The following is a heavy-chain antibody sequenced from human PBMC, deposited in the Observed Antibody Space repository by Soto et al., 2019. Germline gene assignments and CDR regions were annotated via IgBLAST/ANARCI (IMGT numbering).Heavy chain of an antibody. J-gene: IGHJ4*02. D-gene: IGHD3-3*01. Sequence: SETLSLTCTVSGGSISSGAYYWSWIRQHPGKGLEWIGYIHYSGSTYYNPPLRSRLAISLDTSKNQFSLKLSSVTAADTAVYYCARTTITIFGVVPYYFDYWGQGILVTVSS. V-gene: IGHV4-31*03. CDR3: ARTTITIFGVVPYYFDY. CDR1: GGSISSGAYY. CDR2: IHYSGST.